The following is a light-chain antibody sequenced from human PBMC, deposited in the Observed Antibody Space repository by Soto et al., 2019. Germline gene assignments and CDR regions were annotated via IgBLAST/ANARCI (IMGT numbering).Light chain of an antibody. CDR3: QHYGGSPRT. J-gene: IGKJ1*01. CDR1: QSVSSSQ. CDR2: GSS. V-gene: IGKV3-20*01. Sequence: EIVLTQSPGTLSLSPGERATLSCRASQSVSSSQLAWYQQKPGQAHRLVIYGSSSRATDTPERFSGSGSGTDFTLTISRLEPEDFAVYYCQHYGGSPRTFGQGTKVEIK.